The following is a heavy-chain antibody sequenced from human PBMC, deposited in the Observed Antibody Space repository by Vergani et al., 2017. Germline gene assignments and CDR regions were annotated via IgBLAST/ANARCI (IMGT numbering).Heavy chain of an antibody. CDR3: ARVGAMVLDHWFDP. Sequence: QVQLQESGPGLVKPSQTLSLTCTVSGGSISSGNYYWSWIRQPPGKGLEWIGYIYYSGSTYYNPSLKSRVTRSVDTSKNQCSLKLSSVTAADTAVYYCARVGAMVLDHWFDPWGQGTLVTVSS. CDR2: IYYSGST. CDR1: GGSISSGNYY. D-gene: IGHD3-10*01. V-gene: IGHV4-30-4*01. J-gene: IGHJ5*02.